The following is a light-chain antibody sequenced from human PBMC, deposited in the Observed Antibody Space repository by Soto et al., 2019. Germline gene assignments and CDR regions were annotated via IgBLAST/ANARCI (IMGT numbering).Light chain of an antibody. CDR2: FAS. CDR3: QQYNEWPLT. J-gene: IGKJ4*01. CDR1: QSVSNN. V-gene: IGKV3-15*01. Sequence: EIVMTQSPATLSVSPEEKATLSCRASQSVSNNLAWYQQKPGQAPRLLIYFASTRATGIPASFSGSGSGTEFSLTISSLQSEDFAVYYCQQYNEWPLTFGGGTKVETK.